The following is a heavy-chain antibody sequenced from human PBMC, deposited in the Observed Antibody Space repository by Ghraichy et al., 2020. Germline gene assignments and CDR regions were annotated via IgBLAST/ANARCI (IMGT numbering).Heavy chain of an antibody. CDR3: ARATYYYDSSLTGHWYFDL. CDR1: GGSFSGYY. D-gene: IGHD3-22*01. V-gene: IGHV4-34*01. J-gene: IGHJ2*01. CDR2: INHSGST. Sequence: SETLSLTCAVYGGSFSGYYWSWIRQPPGKGLEWIGEINHSGSTNYNPSHKSRVTISVDTSKNQFSLKLSSVTAADTAVYYCARATYYYDSSLTGHWYFDLWGRGTLVTVSS.